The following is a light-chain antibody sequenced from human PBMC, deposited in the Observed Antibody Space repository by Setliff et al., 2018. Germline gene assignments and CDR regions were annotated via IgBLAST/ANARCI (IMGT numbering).Light chain of an antibody. CDR1: SSDVGGYNY. CDR2: DNN. CDR3: GTWDSSLSAVV. Sequence: QSALTQPPSASGSPGQSVTISCTGTSSDVGGYNYVSWYQQLPGTAPKLLIYDNNKRPSGIPDRFSGSKSGTSATLGITGLQTGDEADYYCGTWDSSLSAVVFGGGTKVTVL. J-gene: IGLJ2*01. V-gene: IGLV1-51*01.